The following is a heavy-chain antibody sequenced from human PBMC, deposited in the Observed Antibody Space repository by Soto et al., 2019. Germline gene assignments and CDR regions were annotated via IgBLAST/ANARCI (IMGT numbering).Heavy chain of an antibody. CDR1: GYTFTSYG. V-gene: IGHV1-18*01. CDR3: ASGYGNHYYGMDV. J-gene: IGHJ6*02. D-gene: IGHD5-12*01. CDR2: ISAYNGNT. Sequence: GPPVKVSCKASGYTFTSYGFSWVRQAPGQGLEWVGWISAYNGNTNYAQKLQGRVTMTTDTSTSTAYMELRSLRSDDTAVYYCASGYGNHYYGMDVWGQRSTVTVSS.